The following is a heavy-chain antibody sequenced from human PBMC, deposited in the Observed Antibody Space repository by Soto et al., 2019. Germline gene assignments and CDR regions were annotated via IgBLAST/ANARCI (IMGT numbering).Heavy chain of an antibody. V-gene: IGHV1-58*02. CDR1: GYTFTSYT. CDR3: ARVVRGDTKNPPQTDYGMDV. D-gene: IGHD3-10*01. CDR2: IVVGSGNT. Sequence: GASVKVSCKASGYTFTSYTMHWVRQARGQRLEWIGWIVVGSGNTNYAQKFQERVTITRDMSTSTAYMELSSLRSEDTAVYYCARVVRGDTKNPPQTDYGMDVWGQGTTVTVSS. J-gene: IGHJ6*02.